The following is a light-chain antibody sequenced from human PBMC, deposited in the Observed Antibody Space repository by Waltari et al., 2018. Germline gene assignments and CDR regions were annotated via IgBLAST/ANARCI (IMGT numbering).Light chain of an antibody. Sequence: AIQLTQSPSSLSASVGDRVTITCRASQDISTALAWYQQKLGEAPKLLIYDASTLGSGVPSRFSGSGTGTDFTLTISRLQPEDFSTYHCQQFHNYPPTFGQGTRLEIK. CDR2: DAS. CDR1: QDISTA. J-gene: IGKJ5*01. V-gene: IGKV1D-13*01. CDR3: QQFHNYPPT.